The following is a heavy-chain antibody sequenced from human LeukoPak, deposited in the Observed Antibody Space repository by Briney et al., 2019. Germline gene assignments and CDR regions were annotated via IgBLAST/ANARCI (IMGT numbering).Heavy chain of an antibody. CDR1: GYTFTGYY. D-gene: IGHD2-2*01. CDR2: INPNSGGT. J-gene: IGHJ6*03. Sequence: GASVKVSCKASGYTFTGYYIHWVRQAPGQGLEWMGWINPNSGGTNYAQKFQGRVTMTRGTSISTAYMELSRLRSDDTAVYYCAREKVSCSTSSCYAYYYYYYMDVWGKGTTVTVSS. CDR3: AREKVSCSTSSCYAYYYYYYMDV. V-gene: IGHV1-2*02.